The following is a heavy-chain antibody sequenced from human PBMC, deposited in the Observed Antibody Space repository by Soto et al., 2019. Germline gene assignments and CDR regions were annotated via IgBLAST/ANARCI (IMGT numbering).Heavy chain of an antibody. CDR1: GGSISSGSYF. CDR3: ARGTTIPRTDWFDP. J-gene: IGHJ5*02. V-gene: IGHV4-31*03. CDR2: IYSSGST. D-gene: IGHD1-1*01. Sequence: SETLSLTCTVSGGSISSGSYFWSWLRQHQGKGLEWIGYIYSSGSTYYNPSLKSRVSISVDTSKNQFSLKLSSVTAADTAIYYCARGTTIPRTDWFDPWGQGTLVTVSS.